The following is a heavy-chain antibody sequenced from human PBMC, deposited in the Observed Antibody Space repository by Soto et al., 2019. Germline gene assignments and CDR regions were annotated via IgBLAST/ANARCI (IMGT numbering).Heavy chain of an antibody. CDR2: IYYSGST. Sequence: QVQLQESGPGLVKPSQTLSLTCTVSGGSISSGDYYWSWIRQPPGRGLEWIGYIYYSGSTYYNPSLKSRVTISVDTSKNQFSLKLSSVTAADTAVYYCAREGGGTTYYYGMDVWGQGTTVTVSS. CDR3: AREGGGTTYYYGMDV. CDR1: GGSISSGDYY. D-gene: IGHD1-7*01. J-gene: IGHJ6*02. V-gene: IGHV4-30-4*01.